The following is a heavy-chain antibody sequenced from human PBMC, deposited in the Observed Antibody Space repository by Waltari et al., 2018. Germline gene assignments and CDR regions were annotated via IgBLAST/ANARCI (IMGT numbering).Heavy chain of an antibody. CDR2: IYHSGRT. CDR3: ARPGLGMGDAFDI. V-gene: IGHV4-38-2*01. J-gene: IGHJ3*02. D-gene: IGHD7-27*01. CDR1: GYSISSGYY. Sequence: QVQLQESGPGLVKPSETLSLTCAVSGYSISSGYYWGWIRQPPGKGLEWIGSIYHSGRTYYNPSLKSRVTISVDTSKNQFSLKLSSVTAADTAVYYCARPGLGMGDAFDIWGQGTMVTVSS.